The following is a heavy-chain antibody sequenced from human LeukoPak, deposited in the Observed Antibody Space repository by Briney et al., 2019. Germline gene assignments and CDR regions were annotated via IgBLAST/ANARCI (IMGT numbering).Heavy chain of an antibody. V-gene: IGHV1-69*13. CDR1: GGTFSGYA. D-gene: IGHD2-15*01. Sequence: GASVKVSCKASGGTFSGYAISWVRQAPGQGLEWMGGIIPIFGTANYAQKFQGRVTITADESTSTAYMELSSLRSEDTAVYYCARAREYCSGGSCYDPDYWGQGTLVTVSS. CDR3: ARAREYCSGGSCYDPDY. J-gene: IGHJ4*02. CDR2: IIPIFGTA.